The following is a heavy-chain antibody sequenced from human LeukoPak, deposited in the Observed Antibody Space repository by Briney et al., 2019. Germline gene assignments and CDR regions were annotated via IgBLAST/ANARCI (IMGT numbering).Heavy chain of an antibody. Sequence: ASETLSLTCTVSGGSISSYYWSWIRQPAGKGLEWIGRIYTSGSTNYNPSLKSRVTISVDKSKNQFSLKLSSVTAADTAVYYCAREGYSSSWYYFDYWGQGTPVTVSS. CDR3: AREGYSSSWYYFDY. D-gene: IGHD6-13*01. CDR2: IYTSGST. CDR1: GGSISSYY. J-gene: IGHJ4*02. V-gene: IGHV4-4*07.